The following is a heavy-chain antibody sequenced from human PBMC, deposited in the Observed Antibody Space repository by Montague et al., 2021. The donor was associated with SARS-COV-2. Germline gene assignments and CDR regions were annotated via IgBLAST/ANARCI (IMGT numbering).Heavy chain of an antibody. CDR1: GFGFDSYA. Sequence: SLRLSCAASGFGFDSYAMSWVRQAPGKGLEWLSAISSGGETTDYADSMKGRFTLSRDNSMNTLYLQMNRLRGEDTAVYYCAKGIYMRRGVSHGMDVWGQGTTVTVSS. V-gene: IGHV3-23*01. CDR3: AKGIYMRRGVSHGMDV. CDR2: ISSGGETT. D-gene: IGHD3-10*01. J-gene: IGHJ6*02.